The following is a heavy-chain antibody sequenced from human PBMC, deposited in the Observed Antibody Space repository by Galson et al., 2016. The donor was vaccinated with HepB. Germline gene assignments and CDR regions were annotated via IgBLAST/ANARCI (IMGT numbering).Heavy chain of an antibody. Sequence: SLRLSCAASGFTFNNYAMSWVRQAPGKGLEWVSTISGSGGSILYADSVKGRFTISRDDSKNTLYLQMASLRAEDTAVYFCAKDSGSLIAARLYFHYWGQGTLVTVSS. CDR1: GFTFNNYA. CDR2: ISGSGGSI. J-gene: IGHJ4*02. CDR3: AKDSGSLIAARLYFHY. V-gene: IGHV3-23*01. D-gene: IGHD6-6*01.